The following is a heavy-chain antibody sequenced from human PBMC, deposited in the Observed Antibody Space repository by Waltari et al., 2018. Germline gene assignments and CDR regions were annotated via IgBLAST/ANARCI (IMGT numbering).Heavy chain of an antibody. CDR1: GASIWSSDFY. Sequence: QLHLQESGPRLVKPSETLSLTCTVSGASIWSSDFYWGWIRQSPGKGLEWIGTVYYSGNTYDSPSLKGRVTVSLDTSRNQFSLTLNSVTAADTAVYFCARENTVTASSYWYFDLWGRGTLVTVSS. CDR3: ARENTVTASSYWYFDL. J-gene: IGHJ2*01. CDR2: VYYSGNT. V-gene: IGHV4-39*07. D-gene: IGHD4-17*01.